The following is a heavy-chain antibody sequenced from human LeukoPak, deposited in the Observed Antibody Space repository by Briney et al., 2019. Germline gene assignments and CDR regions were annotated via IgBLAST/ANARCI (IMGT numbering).Heavy chain of an antibody. CDR1: GYTFTSYG. J-gene: IGHJ4*02. V-gene: IGHV1-69*13. CDR3: ACRDWDILWLPDY. D-gene: IGHD5-18*01. CDR2: IIPIFGTA. Sequence: GASVKVSCKASGYTFTSYGISWVRQAPGQGLEWMGGIIPIFGTANYAQKFQGRVTITADESTSTAYMELSSLRSEDTAVYYCACRDWDILWLPDYWGQGTLVTVSS.